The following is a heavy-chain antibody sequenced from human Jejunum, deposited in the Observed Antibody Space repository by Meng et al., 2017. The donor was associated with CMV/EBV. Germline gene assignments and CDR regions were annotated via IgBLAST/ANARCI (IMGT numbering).Heavy chain of an antibody. Sequence: VSGASVSNYYWSWIRQPPGGGLEWIGLIFHSGSTTYNPSLESRITISVDTSKNQFSLKLSSVTAADTAIYYCARTDYYSYYGMDVWGQGTTVTVSS. CDR2: IFHSGST. J-gene: IGHJ6*02. V-gene: IGHV4-59*02. CDR1: GASVSNYY. CDR3: ARTDYYSYYGMDV.